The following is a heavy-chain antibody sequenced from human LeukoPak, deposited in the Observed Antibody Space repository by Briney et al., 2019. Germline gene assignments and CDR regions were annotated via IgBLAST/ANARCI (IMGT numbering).Heavy chain of an antibody. CDR1: GFTFSGSA. CDR2: IRSKANSYAT. D-gene: IGHD6-6*01. CDR3: ARSSVSSKIAARLDVFVGWFDP. V-gene: IGHV3-73*01. Sequence: GGSLRLSCAASGFTFSGSAMHWVRQASGKGLEWVGRIRSKANSYATAYAASVKGRFTISRDDSKHTAYLQMNSLKTEDTAVYYCARSSVSSKIAARLDVFVGWFDPWGQGTRVTVSS. J-gene: IGHJ5*02.